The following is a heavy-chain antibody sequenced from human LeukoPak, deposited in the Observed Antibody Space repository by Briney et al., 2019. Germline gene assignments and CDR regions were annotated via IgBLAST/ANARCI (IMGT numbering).Heavy chain of an antibody. D-gene: IGHD6-19*01. V-gene: IGHV4-39*01. CDR2: IYYSGGT. CDR1: GGSISSSSYY. J-gene: IGHJ4*02. Sequence: KPSETLPLTCTVSGGSISSSSYYWGWIRQPPGKGLEWIGPIYYSGGTYYNPSLDSRVTISVDTSKNQFSLRLSSVTAADTAVYYCARHAYRSGWLDFWGQGTLVTVSS. CDR3: ARHAYRSGWLDF.